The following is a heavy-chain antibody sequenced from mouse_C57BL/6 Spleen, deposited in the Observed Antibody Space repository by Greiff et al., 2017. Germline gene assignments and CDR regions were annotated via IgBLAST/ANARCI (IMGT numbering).Heavy chain of an antibody. CDR1: GYTFTSYW. CDR2: IDPSDSYT. CDR3: ARTALYYGNYVLAY. J-gene: IGHJ3*01. Sequence: VQLQQSGAELVKPGASVKLSCKASGYTFTSYWMQWVNQRPGQGLEWIGEIDPSDSYTNYNQKFKGKATLTVDTSSSTAYMQLSSLTSEDSAVYYCARTALYYGNYVLAYWGQGTLVTVSA. V-gene: IGHV1-50*01. D-gene: IGHD2-1*01.